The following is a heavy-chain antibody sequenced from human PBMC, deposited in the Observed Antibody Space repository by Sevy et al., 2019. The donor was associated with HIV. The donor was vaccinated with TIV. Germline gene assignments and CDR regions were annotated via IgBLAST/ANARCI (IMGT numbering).Heavy chain of an antibody. CDR2: ISPHNGDT. CDR3: ARAYCSGGSCYSLAY. Sequence: ASVKVSCKASGYSFTTYRITWLRQAPGQGLEWMGWISPHNGDTNYVQNLQGRVTMITDTSTSTAYMELRSRRSDDTAVYYCARAYCSGGSCYSLAYWGQGTRVTVSS. J-gene: IGHJ4*02. D-gene: IGHD2-15*01. CDR1: GYSFTTYR. V-gene: IGHV1-18*01.